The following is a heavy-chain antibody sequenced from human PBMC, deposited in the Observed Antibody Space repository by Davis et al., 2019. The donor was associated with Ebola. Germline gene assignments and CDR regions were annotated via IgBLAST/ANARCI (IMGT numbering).Heavy chain of an antibody. Sequence: GESLKISCAASGFTFSLTDMNWFRQAPGRGPEWVANINGAAWSTSYADSVKGRFTISRDNSKNMLYLQMNSLRAEDTAVYYCAREGSDFDILTGNYQKDAFDIWGQGTMVTVSS. D-gene: IGHD3-9*01. CDR1: GFTFSLTD. CDR2: INGAAWST. J-gene: IGHJ3*02. V-gene: IGHV3-23*01. CDR3: AREGSDFDILTGNYQKDAFDI.